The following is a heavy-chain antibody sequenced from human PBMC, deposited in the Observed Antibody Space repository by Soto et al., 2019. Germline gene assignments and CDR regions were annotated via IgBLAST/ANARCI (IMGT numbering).Heavy chain of an antibody. CDR3: VSWLSAHFDY. Sequence: EVQLLESGGAVVQPGGSLRLSCAASGFTFSSLTMSWVRQAPGTGLEWVSTIDLFGTNTHYADSVKGRFTISRDNSRNTVDLQMNSLTAADTALYYCVSWLSAHFDYWGQGTPVTVSS. D-gene: IGHD5-12*01. CDR2: IDLFGTNT. CDR1: GFTFSSLT. J-gene: IGHJ4*02. V-gene: IGHV3-23*05.